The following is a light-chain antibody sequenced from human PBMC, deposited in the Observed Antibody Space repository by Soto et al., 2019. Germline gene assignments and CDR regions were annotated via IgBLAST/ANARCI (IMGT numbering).Light chain of an antibody. CDR3: QQHSNWPRT. Sequence: EIVLTQSPATLSLSPGERATLSCRASQSVSSYLAWYQQKPGQAPGLLIYNASNRATGIPARFSGSGSGTDFTLTICSLEPEDFAVYYCQQHSNWPRTFGQGTKV. CDR1: QSVSSY. J-gene: IGKJ1*01. V-gene: IGKV3-11*01. CDR2: NAS.